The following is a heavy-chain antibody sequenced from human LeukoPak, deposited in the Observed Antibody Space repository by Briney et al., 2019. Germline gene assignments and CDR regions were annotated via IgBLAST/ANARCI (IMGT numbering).Heavy chain of an antibody. D-gene: IGHD2-15*01. CDR1: GFTFSDYW. Sequence: PGGSLRLSCAASGFTFSDYWMSWMRQAPGKGLEWVANIKYDGSEEYYVDSVKGRFTISRDNAENSLYLQLSSLRVEDTAVYYCRSGGAAPGSFDNWGQGTLVTV. CDR2: IKYDGSEE. V-gene: IGHV3-7*01. CDR3: RSGGAAPGSFDN. J-gene: IGHJ4*02.